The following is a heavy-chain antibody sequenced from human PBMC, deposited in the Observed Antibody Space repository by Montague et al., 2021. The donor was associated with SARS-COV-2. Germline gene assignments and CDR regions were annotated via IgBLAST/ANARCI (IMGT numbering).Heavy chain of an antibody. CDR3: ARVALHYYDSSGYWGVDDY. V-gene: IGHV3-48*03. Sequence: SLRLSCAASGFTFSSYEMNWVRQAPGKGLEWVSYIGSSGSTIYYADSVKGRFTISRDNAKNSLYLQMNSLRAEDTAVYYCARVALHYYDSSGYWGVDDYWGQGTLVTVSS. J-gene: IGHJ4*02. CDR1: GFTFSSYE. CDR2: IGSSGSTI. D-gene: IGHD3-22*01.